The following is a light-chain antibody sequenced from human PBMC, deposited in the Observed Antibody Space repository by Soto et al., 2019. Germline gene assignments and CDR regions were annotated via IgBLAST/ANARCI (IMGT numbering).Light chain of an antibody. CDR1: QSVSSNY. V-gene: IGKV3-20*01. CDR2: GAS. CDR3: QQDDTSPRT. J-gene: IGKJ1*01. Sequence: EIVLTQSPGTLSLSPGERATLSCRASQSVSSNYLAWYQQKRGQAPRLLIYGASSRATGIPTRFSGSGSGTDFTLTISRLEPEDFAVYYFQQDDTSPRTFGQGTKVEI.